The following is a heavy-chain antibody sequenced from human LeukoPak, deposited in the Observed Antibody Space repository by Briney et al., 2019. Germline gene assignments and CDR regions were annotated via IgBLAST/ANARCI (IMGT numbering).Heavy chain of an antibody. CDR3: TTPLNMIVVSWAFDI. CDR1: GFTFSNAW. CDR2: IKSKTDGETT. Sequence: GGSLRLSCAASGFTFSNAWMSWVRQAPGKGLEWVGRIKSKTDGETTDYAAPVKGRFTISRDDSKNTLYLQMNSLKTEDTAVYYCTTPLNMIVVSWAFDIRGQGTMVTVSS. D-gene: IGHD3-22*01. V-gene: IGHV3-15*01. J-gene: IGHJ3*02.